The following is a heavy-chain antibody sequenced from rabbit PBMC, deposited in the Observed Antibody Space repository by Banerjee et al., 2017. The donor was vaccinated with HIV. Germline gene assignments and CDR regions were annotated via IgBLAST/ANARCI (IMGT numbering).Heavy chain of an antibody. Sequence: QSLEESGGDLVKPGASLTLTCTASGFSFSSSYYMCWVRQAPGKGLEWIGCIYAGSIDTAYYASWAKGRFTISKTSSTTVTLQMTSLTVADTATYFCARELGDYYGMDLWGPGTLVTVS. CDR2: IYAGSIDTA. CDR1: GFSFSSSYY. D-gene: IGHD4-1*01. V-gene: IGHV1S40*01. J-gene: IGHJ6*01. CDR3: ARELGDYYGMDL.